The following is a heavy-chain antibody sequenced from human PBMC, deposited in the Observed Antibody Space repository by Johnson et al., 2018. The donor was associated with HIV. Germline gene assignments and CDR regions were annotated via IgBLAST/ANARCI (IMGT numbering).Heavy chain of an antibody. J-gene: IGHJ3*02. Sequence: QVQLVESGGGLVKPGGSLRLSCAGSGFTFIDYYMSWIRQAPGKGLEWISYISGSGSTIYYADSVKGRFTISRDNAKNSLYLQMNSLRAEDTAVYYCARDSYNFWSGYPDAFDIWGQGTMVTVSS. CDR3: ARDSYNFWSGYPDAFDI. CDR2: ISGSGSTI. CDR1: GFTFIDYY. D-gene: IGHD3-3*01. V-gene: IGHV3-11*04.